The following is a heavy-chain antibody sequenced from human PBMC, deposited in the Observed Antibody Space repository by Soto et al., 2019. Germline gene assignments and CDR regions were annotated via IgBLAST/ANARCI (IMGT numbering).Heavy chain of an antibody. CDR3: AKWTWRYCSGGRCYLDVPFDY. J-gene: IGHJ4*02. CDR1: GFTFSNYA. V-gene: IGHV3-23*01. CDR2: ISGSAAST. Sequence: EVHLLESGGDLVQPGGSLRLSCAASGFTFSNYAMSWVRQAPGKGLDWVSGISGSAASTFYADSVKGRFTISRDNSKNTLYLQMNSLRAEDTAVYYCAKWTWRYCSGGRCYLDVPFDYWGQGTLVTVSS. D-gene: IGHD2-15*01.